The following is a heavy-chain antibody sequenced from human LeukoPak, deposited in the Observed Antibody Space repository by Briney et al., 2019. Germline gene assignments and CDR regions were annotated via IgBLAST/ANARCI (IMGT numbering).Heavy chain of an antibody. CDR3: ARALYGSGSYQLVYYYYYHGMDV. V-gene: IGHV3-33*01. D-gene: IGHD3-10*01. CDR1: GFTFSSYG. Sequence: QPGGSLRLPCAASGFTFSSYGMHWVRQAPGKGLEWVAVIWYDGSNKYYADSVKGRFTISRDNSKNTLYLQMNSLRAEDTAVYYCARALYGSGSYQLVYYYYYHGMDVWGQGTTVTVSS. J-gene: IGHJ6*02. CDR2: IWYDGSNK.